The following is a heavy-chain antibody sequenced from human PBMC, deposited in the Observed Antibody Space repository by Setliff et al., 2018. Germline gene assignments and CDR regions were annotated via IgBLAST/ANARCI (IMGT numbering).Heavy chain of an antibody. CDR3: ARAIVVVTASSLDY. Sequence: GGSLRLSCAASGFTFSSYWMHWVSQVPGKGLVWVSRINNDGSSGDYADSVKGRFTISRDNAKNSLYLQMNSLRAEDTAVYYCARAIVVVTASSLDYWGQGTLVTVSS. J-gene: IGHJ4*02. V-gene: IGHV3-74*01. CDR2: INNDGSSG. D-gene: IGHD2-21*02. CDR1: GFTFSSYW.